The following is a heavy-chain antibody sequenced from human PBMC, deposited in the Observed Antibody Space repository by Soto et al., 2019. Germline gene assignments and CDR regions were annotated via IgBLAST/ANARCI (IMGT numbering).Heavy chain of an antibody. V-gene: IGHV3-33*01. J-gene: IGHJ3*02. CDR3: ATRIQWLNDAFDI. CDR1: GFTFSSYG. D-gene: IGHD6-19*01. Sequence: GGSLRLSCAASGFTFSSYGMHWARQAPGKGLEWVAVIWYDGSNKYYADSVKGRFTISRDNSKNTLYLQMNSLRAEDTAVYYCATRIQWLNDAFDIWGQGTMVTVSS. CDR2: IWYDGSNK.